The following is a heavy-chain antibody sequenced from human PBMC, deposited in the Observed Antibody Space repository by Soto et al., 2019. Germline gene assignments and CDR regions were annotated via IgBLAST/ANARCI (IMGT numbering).Heavy chain of an antibody. J-gene: IGHJ6*02. CDR2: IYTSGST. Sequence: PSETLSLTCTVSGGSISSYYWSWIRQPAGKGLEWIGRIYTSGSTNYNPSLKSRVTMSVDTSKNQFSLKLSSVTAADTAVYYCARTSIAATGHYYYGMDVWGQGTTVTVSS. V-gene: IGHV4-4*07. D-gene: IGHD6-13*01. CDR3: ARTSIAATGHYYYGMDV. CDR1: GGSISSYY.